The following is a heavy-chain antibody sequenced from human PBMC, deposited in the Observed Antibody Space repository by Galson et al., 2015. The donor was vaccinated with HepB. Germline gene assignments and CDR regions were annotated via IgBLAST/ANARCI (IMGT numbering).Heavy chain of an antibody. J-gene: IGHJ4*02. V-gene: IGHV3-30*04. Sequence: SLRLSCAASGFTLSSYDIHWVRQAPGKGLDWVALISYGGNKKYHADSVKGRFTISRDNSKNTLYLHMNSLRAEDTAVYYCARSPLFRGLMTPRYYFDYWGPGTLVTVSS. CDR3: ARSPLFRGLMTPRYYFDY. CDR1: GFTLSSYD. D-gene: IGHD3-10*01. CDR2: ISYGGNKK.